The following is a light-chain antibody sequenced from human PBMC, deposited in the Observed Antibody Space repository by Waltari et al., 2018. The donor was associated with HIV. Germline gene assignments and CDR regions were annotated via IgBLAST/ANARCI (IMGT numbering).Light chain of an antibody. CDR2: QDS. Sequence: SYELTQPPSVSVSPGQTASITCSGDKLGDKYACWYQQKPGQSPGMVMYQDSERPSGIPERFSGSNSGNTATLIISGTQAMDEADYYCQAWDNSTAVFGGGTKLTVL. CDR3: QAWDNSTAV. J-gene: IGLJ2*01. V-gene: IGLV3-1*01. CDR1: KLGDKY.